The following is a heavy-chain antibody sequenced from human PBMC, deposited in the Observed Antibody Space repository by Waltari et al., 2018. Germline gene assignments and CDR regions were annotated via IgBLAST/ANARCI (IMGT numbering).Heavy chain of an antibody. CDR2: INHSGHT. CDR1: GGSFSGYY. Sequence: QVQLQQWGAGLLKPSETLSLTCSVYGGSFSGYYWSWIRQPPGKGLEWIGEINHSGHTNYNPSLNSRFTIAVDTSKNQFSLKLSSVTAADTAVYYWARGTESAPFDPWGQGTLVTGSS. CDR3: ARGTESAPFDP. V-gene: IGHV4-34*01. J-gene: IGHJ5*02.